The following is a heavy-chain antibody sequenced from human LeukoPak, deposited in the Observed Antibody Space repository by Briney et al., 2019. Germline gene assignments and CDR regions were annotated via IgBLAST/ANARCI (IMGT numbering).Heavy chain of an antibody. CDR2: INPNSGGT. J-gene: IGHJ3*02. CDR3: ARDRAYDYVWGSYRYIDAFDI. D-gene: IGHD3-16*02. Sequence: ASVKVSCKASGYTFTGYYMHWVRQAPGQGLEWMGWINPNSGGTNYAQKFQGRVTMTRDTSISTAYMELSSLRSEDTAVYYCARDRAYDYVWGSYRYIDAFDIWGQGTMVTVSS. V-gene: IGHV1-2*02. CDR1: GYTFTGYY.